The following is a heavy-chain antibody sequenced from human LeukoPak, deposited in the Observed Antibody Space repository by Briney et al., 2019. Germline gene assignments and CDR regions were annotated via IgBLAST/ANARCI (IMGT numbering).Heavy chain of an antibody. D-gene: IGHD1-26*01. CDR3: ARRREIGTKKDYYYMDV. J-gene: IGHJ6*03. CDR1: GYSFTSYW. V-gene: IGHV5-51*01. CDR2: IYPGDSDT. Sequence: GESLKISCKGSGYSFTSYWIGWVRQMPGKGLEWMGIIYPGDSDTRYSPSFQGQVTISADKSISTAYLQWSSLKASDTAMYYCARRREIGTKKDYYYMDVWGKGTTVTVSS.